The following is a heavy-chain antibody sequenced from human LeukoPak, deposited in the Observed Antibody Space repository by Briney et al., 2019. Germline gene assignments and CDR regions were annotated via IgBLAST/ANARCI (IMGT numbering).Heavy chain of an antibody. CDR1: GGTFSSYA. J-gene: IGHJ4*02. CDR2: ISAYNGNT. D-gene: IGHD6-13*01. CDR3: ARGKFGIAAAGTVADY. Sequence: ASVKVSCKASGGTFSSYAISWVRQAPGQGLEWMGWISAYNGNTNYAQKLQGRVTMTTDTSTSTAYMELRSLRSDDTAVYYCARGKFGIAAAGTVADYWGQGTLVTVSS. V-gene: IGHV1-18*01.